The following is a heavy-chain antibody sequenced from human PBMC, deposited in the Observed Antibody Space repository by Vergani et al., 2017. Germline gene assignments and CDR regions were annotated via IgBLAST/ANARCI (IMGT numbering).Heavy chain of an antibody. CDR1: GGSISSYY. J-gene: IGHJ6*03. CDR3: ARGGIWVGELENYYYYYMDV. D-gene: IGHD3-10*01. CDR2: IYYSGST. Sequence: QVQLQESGPGLVKPSETLSLTCTVSGGSISSYYWSWIRQPPGKGLEWIGYIYYSGSTNYNPSLKSRVTISVDTSKNQFSLKLSSVTAADTAVYYCARGGIWVGELENYYYYYMDVWGKGTTVTVSS. V-gene: IGHV4-59*01.